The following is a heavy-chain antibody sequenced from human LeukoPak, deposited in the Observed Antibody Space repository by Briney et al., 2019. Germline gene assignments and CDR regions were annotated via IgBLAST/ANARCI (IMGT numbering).Heavy chain of an antibody. Sequence: GGSLRLSCGASGFTFSSYSMDWVRQAPGKGLEWVSSISSSSSYIYYADSVKGRFTISRDNAKNSLYLQMNSLRAEDTAVYYCARESPLYGGYDYWGQGTLVTVSS. V-gene: IGHV3-21*01. CDR1: GFTFSSYS. D-gene: IGHD5-12*01. J-gene: IGHJ4*02. CDR2: ISSSSSYI. CDR3: ARESPLYGGYDY.